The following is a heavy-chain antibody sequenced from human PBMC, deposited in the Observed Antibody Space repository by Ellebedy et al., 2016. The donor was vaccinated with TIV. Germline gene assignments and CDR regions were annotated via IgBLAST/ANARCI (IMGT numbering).Heavy chain of an antibody. D-gene: IGHD4-17*01. Sequence: GESLKISCAASGFTFSSYWMSWVRQAPGKGLEWVANIKQDCTEKYYVDSVKGRFTISRDNAKNSLYLQMNSLRAEDTAVYYCARVTTLATGTGYYFDYWGQGTLVTVSS. J-gene: IGHJ4*02. V-gene: IGHV3-7*01. CDR3: ARVTTLATGTGYYFDY. CDR1: GFTFSSYW. CDR2: IKQDCTEK.